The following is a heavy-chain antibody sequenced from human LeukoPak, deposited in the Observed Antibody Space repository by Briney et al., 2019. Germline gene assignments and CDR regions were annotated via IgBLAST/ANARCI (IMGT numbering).Heavy chain of an antibody. D-gene: IGHD3-10*01. CDR3: ARSELLWFGGVNSGFDY. CDR2: IYYGGDT. V-gene: IGHV4-59*11. J-gene: IGHJ4*02. Sequence: PSETLSLTCTVSGGSITSPYLTWIRQPPGKGLEWIGYIYYGGDTDYSPSLRSRATISLDTSKNQFSLRLTSVTAADTAVYYCARSELLWFGGVNSGFDYWGQGTLVTVSS. CDR1: GGSITSPY.